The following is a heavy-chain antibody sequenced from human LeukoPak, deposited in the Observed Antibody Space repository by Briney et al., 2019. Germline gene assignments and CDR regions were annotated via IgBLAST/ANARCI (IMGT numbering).Heavy chain of an antibody. Sequence: SETLSLTCSVSGGSISSSSYYWGWIRQPPGKGLEWIGSIYYSGSTYYKPSLKSRVTISVDTSKNQFPLKLSSVTAADTAVYYCARPQRYSMYALDYWGQGTLVTVSS. D-gene: IGHD5/OR15-5a*01. CDR2: IYYSGST. CDR3: ARPQRYSMYALDY. V-gene: IGHV4-39*01. J-gene: IGHJ4*02. CDR1: GGSISSSSYY.